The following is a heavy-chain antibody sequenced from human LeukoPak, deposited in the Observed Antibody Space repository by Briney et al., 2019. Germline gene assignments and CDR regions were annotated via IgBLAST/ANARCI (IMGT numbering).Heavy chain of an antibody. V-gene: IGHV3-74*01. J-gene: IGHJ4*02. Sequence: GGSLRLSCAASGFTFSSYSMNWVRQAPGKGLVWVSRINSDGSSTSYADSVKGRFTISRDNAKNTLYLQMNSLRAEDTAVYYCASGYDGLDYWGQGTLVTVSS. CDR1: GFTFSSYS. D-gene: IGHD3-3*01. CDR3: ASGYDGLDY. CDR2: INSDGSST.